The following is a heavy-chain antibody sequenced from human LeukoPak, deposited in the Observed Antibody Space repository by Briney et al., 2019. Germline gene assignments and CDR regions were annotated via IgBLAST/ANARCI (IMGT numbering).Heavy chain of an antibody. D-gene: IGHD2-2*01. CDR1: GFTFSSYG. V-gene: IGHV3-33*01. Sequence: PGGSLRLSCAASGFTFSSYGMHWVRQAPGKGLEWVAVIWYDGSNKYYADSVKGRFTISRDNSKNTLYLQMNSLRAEDTAVYYCARSPTRLRGMDVWGQGTTVTVSS. CDR3: ARSPTRLRGMDV. CDR2: IWYDGSNK. J-gene: IGHJ6*02.